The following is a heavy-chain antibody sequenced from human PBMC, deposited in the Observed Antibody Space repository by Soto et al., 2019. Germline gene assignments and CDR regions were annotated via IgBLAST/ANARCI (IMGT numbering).Heavy chain of an antibody. CDR3: AKALTATTSYNWFDP. CDR2: ISWNSGSI. V-gene: IGHV3-9*01. CDR1: GFTLDDYA. J-gene: IGHJ5*02. Sequence: SLRLSCAASGFTLDDYAMHWVRQAPGKGLEWVSGISWNSGSIGYADSVKGRFTISRDNAKNSLYLQMNSLRVEDTALYYCAKALTATTSYNWFDPWGQGTLVTVSS. D-gene: IGHD1-1*01.